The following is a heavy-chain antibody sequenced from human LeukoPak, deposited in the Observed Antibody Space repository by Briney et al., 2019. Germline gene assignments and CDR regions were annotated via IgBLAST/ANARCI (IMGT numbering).Heavy chain of an antibody. CDR3: AKDLYGSGSSRGMDV. Sequence: QPGGSLRLSCAASGFTFSSYWMSWVCKAPGKGLEWVANIKQDGSEKYYVDSVKGRFTISRDNAKNSLYLQMNSLRAEDTAVYYCAKDLYGSGSSRGMDVWGQGTTVTVSS. CDR1: GFTFSSYW. J-gene: IGHJ6*02. D-gene: IGHD3-10*01. V-gene: IGHV3-7*01. CDR2: IKQDGSEK.